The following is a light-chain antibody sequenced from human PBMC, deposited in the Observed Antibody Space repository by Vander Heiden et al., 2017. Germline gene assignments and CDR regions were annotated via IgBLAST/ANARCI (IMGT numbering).Light chain of an antibody. CDR1: SSDVGAYNY. Sequence: SALTHPPSASGSPGQSVTISCPGPSSDVGAYNYVSWYQQHPGKAPKLLIEEVSKRPSGVPDRFSGSKSGNTASLTGSGLQAEDEADYYCSSYAVSDTLLFGGGAKLTVL. CDR3: SSYAVSDTLL. CDR2: EVS. V-gene: IGLV2-8*01. J-gene: IGLJ2*01.